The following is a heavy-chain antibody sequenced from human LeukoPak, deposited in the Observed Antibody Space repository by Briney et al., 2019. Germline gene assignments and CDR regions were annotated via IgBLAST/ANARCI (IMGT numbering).Heavy chain of an antibody. CDR3: ARAGVGVYCSSTSCYTGVDY. V-gene: IGHV1-69*01. CDR1: GGTFSSYA. Sequence: SVKVSCKASGGTFSSYAISWVRQAPGQGLEWMGGIIPIFGTANYAQKFQGRVTITADESTSTAYMELSSLRSEDTAVYYCARAGVGVYCSSTSCYTGVDYRGQGTLVTVSS. D-gene: IGHD2-2*02. CDR2: IIPIFGTA. J-gene: IGHJ4*02.